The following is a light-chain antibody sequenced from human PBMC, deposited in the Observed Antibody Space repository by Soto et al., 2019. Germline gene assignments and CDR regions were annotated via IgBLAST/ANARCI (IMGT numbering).Light chain of an antibody. CDR1: SSDVGAYDY. CDR3: SSYTTSSTRV. CDR2: EVS. V-gene: IGLV2-14*03. J-gene: IGLJ1*01. Sequence: HSALTQPAPVSGSPGQSITISCTGTSSDVGAYDYVSWYQQHPDKAPKLMIYEVSYRPSGVSNRFSGSKSVNTATLTISGLQAEDEADYYCSSYTTSSTRVFRTGTKVTVL.